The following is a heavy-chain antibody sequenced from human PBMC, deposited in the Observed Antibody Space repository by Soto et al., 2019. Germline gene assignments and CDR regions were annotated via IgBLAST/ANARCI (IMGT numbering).Heavy chain of an antibody. V-gene: IGHV3-33*01. CDR3: ARDSGGDYHNYHMDV. J-gene: IGHJ6*03. Sequence: QMQLVESGGGVVQPGTSLRLSCAASGFTFSNYAMPWVRQAPGKGLEWVTIIWYDGSDKNYGDSVKGRFTISRDNSKNTMYLQMNSLRDEDTAVYYCARDSGGDYHNYHMDVWGKGTTVTVSS. D-gene: IGHD4-17*01. CDR1: GFTFSNYA. CDR2: IWYDGSDK.